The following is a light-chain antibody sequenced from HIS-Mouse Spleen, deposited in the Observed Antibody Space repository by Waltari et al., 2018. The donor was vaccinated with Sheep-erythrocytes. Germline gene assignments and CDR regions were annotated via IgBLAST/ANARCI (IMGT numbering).Light chain of an antibody. CDR3: CSYAGSSTPWV. CDR2: EGS. J-gene: IGLJ3*02. Sequence: SALPQPASVSGSPGRPSPTSCPGTGSLGGRYNLVPWYQQHPGKAPKLMIYEGSKRPSGVSNRFSGSKSGNTASLTISGLQAEDEADYYCCSYAGSSTPWVFGGGTKLTVL. V-gene: IGLV2-23*01. CDR1: GSLGGRYNL.